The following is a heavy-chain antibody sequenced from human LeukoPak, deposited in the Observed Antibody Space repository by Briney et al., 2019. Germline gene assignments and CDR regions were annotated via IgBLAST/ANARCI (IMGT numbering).Heavy chain of an antibody. CDR1: GGSFSGYY. D-gene: IGHD5-24*01. Sequence: SETLSLTCAVYGGSFSGYYWSWIRQPPGKVLEWIGEINHSGSTNYNPSLKSRVTISVDTSKNQFSLKLSSVTAADTAVYYCARSRDGYNSVFDYWGQGTLVTVSS. CDR2: INHSGST. CDR3: ARSRDGYNSVFDY. V-gene: IGHV4-34*01. J-gene: IGHJ4*02.